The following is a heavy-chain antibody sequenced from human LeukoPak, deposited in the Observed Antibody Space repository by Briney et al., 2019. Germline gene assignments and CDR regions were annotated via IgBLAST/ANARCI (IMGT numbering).Heavy chain of an antibody. V-gene: IGHV3-74*01. CDR2: INSDGSST. D-gene: IGHD2-2*01. Sequence: GGSLRLSCAASGFTFSSYWMHWVRQAPGKGLVWVSRINSDGSSTSYADSVKGRFTISRDNAKNTLYLQMNSLRAEDTAVYYCARVGVGCSSTSCYRITTNYGMDVWGQGTTVTVSS. J-gene: IGHJ6*02. CDR1: GFTFSSYW. CDR3: ARVGVGCSSTSCYRITTNYGMDV.